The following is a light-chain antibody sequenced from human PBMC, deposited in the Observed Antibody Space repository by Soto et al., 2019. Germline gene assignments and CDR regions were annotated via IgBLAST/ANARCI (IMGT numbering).Light chain of an antibody. CDR1: QSLLHSNGYKY. Sequence: DIVMTQSPLSLPVTPGEPASISCRSSQSLLHSNGYKYLDWYLQKPGQSPQLLIYLGSNRASGVPDRFSGSGSGTDFTLKISRVEAEEVGVYYCMQALQTPWTFGQGTKVEIK. CDR2: LGS. CDR3: MQALQTPWT. V-gene: IGKV2-28*01. J-gene: IGKJ1*01.